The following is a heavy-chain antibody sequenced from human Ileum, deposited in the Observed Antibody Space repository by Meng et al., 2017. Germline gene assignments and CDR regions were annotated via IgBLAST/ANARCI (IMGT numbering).Heavy chain of an antibody. CDR2: ISVYNGNT. CDR3: ARDYSGTSYRFSDY. V-gene: IGHV1-18*01. Sequence: QFHLVQSGSEVKKPGASVIVSCKAFGYTFTSYGIRWLRQAPGQGLEWMGGISVYNGNTNYAQKFQGRVTMTADTSTSTAYMELRSLRSDDTAVYYCARDYSGTSYRFSDYWGQGTLVTVSS. J-gene: IGHJ4*02. D-gene: IGHD1-26*01. CDR1: GYTFTSYG.